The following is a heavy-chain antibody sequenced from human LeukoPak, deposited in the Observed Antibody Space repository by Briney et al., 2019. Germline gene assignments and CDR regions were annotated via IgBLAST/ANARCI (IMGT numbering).Heavy chain of an antibody. CDR1: GFSLSTSEVG. CDR2: IYWDDDK. V-gene: IGHV2-5*02. J-gene: IGHJ4*02. D-gene: IGHD1-7*01. CDR3: AHSRPGSTIFHY. Sequence: SGPTLVNPTQALTLTCTFSGFSLSTSEVGVGWIRQPQGKALEWLTLIYWDDDKRYSPSLKSRLTITKDTSKNQVVLTMTNMDPVDTATYYCAHSRPGSTIFHYWGQGTLVTVSS.